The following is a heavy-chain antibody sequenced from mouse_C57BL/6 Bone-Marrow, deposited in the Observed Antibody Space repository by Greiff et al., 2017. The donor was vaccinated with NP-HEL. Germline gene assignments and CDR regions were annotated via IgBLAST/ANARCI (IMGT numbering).Heavy chain of an antibody. CDR2: LDPNSGGT. CDR3: ARYYCGSGYIDY. D-gene: IGHD1-1*01. J-gene: IGHJ2*01. Sequence: QVQLQQPGAELVKPGASVKLSCKASGYTFTNYWMHWVKQRPGRGLEWIGRLDPNSGGTKYTEKFQSKATLTVDKPSSTAYMQLSSLTSEDSAVYYWARYYCGSGYIDYWGQGTTLTVSS. V-gene: IGHV1-72*01. CDR1: GYTFTNYW.